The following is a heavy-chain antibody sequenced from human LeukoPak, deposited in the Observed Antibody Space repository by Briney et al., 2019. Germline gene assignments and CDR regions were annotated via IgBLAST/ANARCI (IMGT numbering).Heavy chain of an antibody. CDR3: AKDRGRWLQFDAFDI. CDR1: GFTFDDYT. J-gene: IGHJ3*02. D-gene: IGHD5-24*01. Sequence: PGGSLRLSCAASGFTFDDYTMHWVRQAPGKGLEWVSLISWDGGSTYYADSVKGRFTISRDNSKNSLYLQMNSLRTEDTAVYYCAKDRGRWLQFDAFDIWGQGTMVTVSS. CDR2: ISWDGGST. V-gene: IGHV3-43*01.